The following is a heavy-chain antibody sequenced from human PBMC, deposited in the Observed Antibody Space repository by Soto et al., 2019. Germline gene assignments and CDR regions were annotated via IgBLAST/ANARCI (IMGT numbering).Heavy chain of an antibody. CDR2: INPNSGGT. Sequence: ASVKVSCKASGYTFTGYYMHWVRQAPGQGLEWMGWINPNSGGTNYAQKFQGWVTMTRDTSISTAYMELSRLRSDDTAVYYCARSVVPAAKRYYYYGMDVCGQGTTFTVPS. D-gene: IGHD2-2*01. CDR3: ARSVVPAAKRYYYYGMDV. CDR1: GYTFTGYY. J-gene: IGHJ6*02. V-gene: IGHV1-2*04.